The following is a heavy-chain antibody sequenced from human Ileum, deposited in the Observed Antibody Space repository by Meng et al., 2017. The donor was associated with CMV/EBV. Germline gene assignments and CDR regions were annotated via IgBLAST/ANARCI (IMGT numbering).Heavy chain of an antibody. CDR2: IKQDGGEK. CDR3: ARESYKYYGMDV. V-gene: IGHV3-7*01. CDR1: GFTFSSYW. D-gene: IGHD1-1*01. J-gene: IGHJ6*02. Sequence: GESLKISCAASGFTFSSYWMSWVRQAPGKGLEWVANIKQDGGEKFYVDYVKGRFTISRDNAKDSLYLEMDSLRVEDTAVYYCARESYKYYGMDVWGQGTTVTVSS.